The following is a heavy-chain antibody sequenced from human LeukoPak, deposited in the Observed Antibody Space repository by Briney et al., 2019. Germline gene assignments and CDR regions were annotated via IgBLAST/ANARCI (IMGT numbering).Heavy chain of an antibody. CDR1: GFTFSNYY. Sequence: GGSLRLSCAAAGFTFSNYYLIWIRQAPGKGLEWVSYITSSGSATYYADSVKGRFTISRNNAKNSLYLQMDSLAAEDTAVYYCARALNDAFDIWGQGTMVTVSS. V-gene: IGHV3-11*04. J-gene: IGHJ3*02. CDR2: ITSSGSAT. CDR3: ARALNDAFDI.